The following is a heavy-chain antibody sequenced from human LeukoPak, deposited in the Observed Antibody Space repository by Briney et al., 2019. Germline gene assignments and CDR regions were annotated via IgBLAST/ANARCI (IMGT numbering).Heavy chain of an antibody. CDR3: ASARMTTVTEFDY. CDR1: GVTISSYD. D-gene: IGHD4-17*01. V-gene: IGHV4-59*01. J-gene: IGHJ4*02. CDR2: IYYSGST. Sequence: SKTLTLTCTASGVTISSYDMSWIRQPPGKGLEWIGYIYYSGSTNYNPSLKSRVTISVDTSKNQFSLKLRSVTAADTAVYYCASARMTTVTEFDYWGQGTLVTVSS.